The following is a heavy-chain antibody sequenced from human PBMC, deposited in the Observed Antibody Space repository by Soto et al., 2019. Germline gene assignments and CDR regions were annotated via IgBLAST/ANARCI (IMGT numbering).Heavy chain of an antibody. V-gene: IGHV3-23*01. CDR3: AKAKMGNQYDSSGYHGYYYGMDF. D-gene: IGHD3-22*01. J-gene: IGHJ6*02. CDR2: IIGSGGDT. Sequence: EVQLLESGGALVQPGGSLRLSCAASGFTFSSYAMSWVRQAPGKGLEWVSAIIGSGGDTYYADFVKARFSISRDNSNNTLYLQMNSQKAEEKAVYYCAKAKMGNQYDSSGYHGYYYGMDFWGQGNTVNVSS. CDR1: GFTFSSYA.